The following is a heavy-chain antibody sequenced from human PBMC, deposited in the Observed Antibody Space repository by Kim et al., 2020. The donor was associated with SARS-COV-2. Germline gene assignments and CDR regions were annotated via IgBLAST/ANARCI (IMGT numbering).Heavy chain of an antibody. CDR3: AKARYSMIVVVTFDY. J-gene: IGHJ4*02. V-gene: IGHV3-9*01. Sequence: DSVKGRFTISRDNAKNSLYLQMNSLRAEDTALYYCAKARYSMIVVVTFDYWGQGTLVTVSS. D-gene: IGHD3-22*01.